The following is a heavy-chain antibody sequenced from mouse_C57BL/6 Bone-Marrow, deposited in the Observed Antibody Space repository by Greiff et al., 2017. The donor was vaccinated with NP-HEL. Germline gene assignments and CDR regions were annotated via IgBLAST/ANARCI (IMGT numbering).Heavy chain of an antibody. Sequence: QVQLKQSGAELARPGASVKLSCKASGYTFTSYGISWVKQRTGQGLEWIGEIYPRSGNTYYNEKLKGKATLTADKSSSTAYMELRSLTSEDSAVYFCARIGYYWYFDVWGTGTTVTVSS. J-gene: IGHJ1*03. CDR1: GYTFTSYG. CDR3: ARIGYYWYFDV. CDR2: IYPRSGNT. V-gene: IGHV1-81*01. D-gene: IGHD2-2*01.